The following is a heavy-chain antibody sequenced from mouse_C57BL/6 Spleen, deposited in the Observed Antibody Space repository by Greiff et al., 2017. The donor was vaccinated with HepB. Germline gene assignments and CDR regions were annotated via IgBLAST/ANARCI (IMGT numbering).Heavy chain of an antibody. Sequence: EVKLMESGGGLVKPGGSLKLSCAASGFTFSSYAMSWVRQTPEKRLEWVATISDGGSYTYYPDNVKGRFTISRDNAKNNLYLQMSHLKSEDTAMYYCARDELGLAWFAYWGQGTLVTVSA. CDR1: GFTFSSYA. CDR3: ARDELGLAWFAY. J-gene: IGHJ3*01. V-gene: IGHV5-4*01. CDR2: ISDGGSYT. D-gene: IGHD4-1*01.